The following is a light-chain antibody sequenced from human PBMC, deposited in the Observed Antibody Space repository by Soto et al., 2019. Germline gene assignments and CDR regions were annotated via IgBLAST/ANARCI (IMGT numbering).Light chain of an antibody. Sequence: IVLTQSPATLSLSPGERATLSCRASQSVSSYLAWYQQKPGQAPRLLIYDASNRATGIPARFSGSGSGTDFTLTISRLEPEDFAVYYCQQRHMWPITFGQGTRLEIK. CDR1: QSVSSY. CDR2: DAS. V-gene: IGKV3-11*01. J-gene: IGKJ5*01. CDR3: QQRHMWPIT.